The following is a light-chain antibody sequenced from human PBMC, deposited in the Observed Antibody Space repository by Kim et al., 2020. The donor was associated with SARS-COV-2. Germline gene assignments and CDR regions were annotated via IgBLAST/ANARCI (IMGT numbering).Light chain of an antibody. V-gene: IGKV1-39*01. CDR2: AAS. CDR1: QSISSY. J-gene: IGKJ2*03. Sequence: SGSVGERGTITCRASQSISSYLNWYQQKPGKAPKLLIYAASSLQSGVPSKFSGSGSGTDFTLTISSLQPEDFATYYCQQGYSTPYSFGQGTKLEI. CDR3: QQGYSTPYS.